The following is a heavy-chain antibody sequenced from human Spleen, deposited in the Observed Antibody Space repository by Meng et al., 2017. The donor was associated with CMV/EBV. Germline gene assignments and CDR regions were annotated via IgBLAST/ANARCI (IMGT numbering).Heavy chain of an antibody. CDR2: IHNTENI. Sequence: SETLSLTCTVSGGSISSYYWSWIRQPPGKGLEWIGYIHNTENINYKSSLKSRVTISVDMSKNQFSLKLNSVTAADTAIYYCARSGSYGMFDPWGQGILVTVSS. CDR3: ARSGSYGMFDP. V-gene: IGHV4-59*12. D-gene: IGHD1-26*01. J-gene: IGHJ5*02. CDR1: GGSISSYY.